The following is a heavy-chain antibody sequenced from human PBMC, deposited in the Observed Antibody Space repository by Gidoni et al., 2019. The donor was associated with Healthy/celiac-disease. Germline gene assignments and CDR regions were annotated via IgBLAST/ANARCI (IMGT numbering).Heavy chain of an antibody. CDR1: GVTFSLCG. Sequence: QVQLVESGGGVVQPGRSLRLSCAASGVTFSLCGMHWVRQSPGKGLEWVVVIWYDVSNKYYADSVKGRFTISRDNSKNTLYLQMNSLRAEDTAVYYWARDAMTIVGVVNWFDPWGQGTLVTVSS. V-gene: IGHV3-33*01. CDR3: ARDAMTIVGVVNWFDP. CDR2: IWYDVSNK. D-gene: IGHD3-3*01. J-gene: IGHJ5*02.